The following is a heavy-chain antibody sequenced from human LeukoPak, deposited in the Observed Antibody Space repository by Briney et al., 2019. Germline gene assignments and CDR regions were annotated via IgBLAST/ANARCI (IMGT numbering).Heavy chain of an antibody. CDR2: IWYDGSNK. CDR1: GFTFSSYG. Sequence: PGRSLRLSCAASGFTFSSYGMHWVRQAPGKGLEWVAVIWYDGSNKYYADSVKGRFTISRDNSKNTLYLQMNSLRAEDTAVYYCAKGHPLFDYWGQGTLVTVSS. J-gene: IGHJ4*02. V-gene: IGHV3-33*06. CDR3: AKGHPLFDY.